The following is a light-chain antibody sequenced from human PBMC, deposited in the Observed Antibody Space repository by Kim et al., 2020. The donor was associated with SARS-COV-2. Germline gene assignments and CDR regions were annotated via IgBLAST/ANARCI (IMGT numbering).Light chain of an antibody. Sequence: LSVDPGERPTLSCRASQSVSINVAWYQQKPGQAPRLLLHGPSTRATGVPARFSGSGSGTEFTLTISSLQSEDFAVYYCQQYYDWPTFGQGTKVDIK. V-gene: IGKV3-15*01. CDR1: QSVSIN. CDR2: GPS. CDR3: QQYYDWPT. J-gene: IGKJ1*01.